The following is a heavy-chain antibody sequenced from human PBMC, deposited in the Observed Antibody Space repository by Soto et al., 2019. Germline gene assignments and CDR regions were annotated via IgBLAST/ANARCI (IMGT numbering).Heavy chain of an antibody. V-gene: IGHV2-5*02. CDR1: GFSLTTGGVA. CDR3: AHSECSGADCYSRWDFGL. CDR2: IYWDDDK. Sequence: QITLKESGPPLVQPTQTLTLTCTFSGFSLTTGGVAVGWIRQPPGKALEWLALIYWDDDKRYSPSLKSRLSLTKDTSKTPVVLTMTNMDPVDTATYYGAHSECSGADCYSRWDFGLWGRGTLVTVSS. J-gene: IGHJ2*01. D-gene: IGHD2-15*01.